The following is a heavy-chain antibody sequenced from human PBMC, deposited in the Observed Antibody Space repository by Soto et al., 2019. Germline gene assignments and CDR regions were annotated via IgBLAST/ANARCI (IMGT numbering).Heavy chain of an antibody. V-gene: IGHV1-3*01. CDR1: GYTFTSYA. CDR3: ARAHRPHIALGMPFDY. J-gene: IGHJ4*02. D-gene: IGHD6-19*01. CDR2: INAGNGNT. Sequence: ASVKVSCKASGYTFTSYAMHWVRQAPGQRLEWMGWINAGNGNTKYSQKFQGRVTITRDTSASTAYMELSSLRSEDTAVYYCARAHRPHIALGMPFDYWGQGTLVTVSS.